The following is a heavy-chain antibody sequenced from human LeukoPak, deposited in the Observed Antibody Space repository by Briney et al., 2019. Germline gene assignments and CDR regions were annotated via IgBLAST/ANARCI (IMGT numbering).Heavy chain of an antibody. CDR3: PKPVDALVQGEFDY. CDR1: GFTFDDYA. CDR2: ISWNSGSI. V-gene: IGHV3-9*01. D-gene: IGHD6-13*01. Sequence: SLRLSCAASGFTFDDYAMHWVRQAPGKGLEWVSGISWNSGSIGYADSVKGRFTISRDNAKNSLYLQMNSLRAEDTALYYCPKPVDALVQGEFDYGGQGTLVPVSP. J-gene: IGHJ4*02.